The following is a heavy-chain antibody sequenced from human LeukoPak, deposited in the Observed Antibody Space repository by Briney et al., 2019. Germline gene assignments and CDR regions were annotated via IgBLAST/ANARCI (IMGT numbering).Heavy chain of an antibody. CDR1: GGSISSSSYY. J-gene: IGHJ5*02. CDR3: ARDIDSTGYYDP. D-gene: IGHD3-22*01. Sequence: PSETLSLTCTVSGGSISSSSYYWGWIRQPPGKGLEWIGSIYYSGSTYCNPSLKSRVTISVDTSKNQFSLKLSSVTAADTAVYYCARDIDSTGYYDPWGQGTLVTVSS. CDR2: IYYSGST. V-gene: IGHV4-39*01.